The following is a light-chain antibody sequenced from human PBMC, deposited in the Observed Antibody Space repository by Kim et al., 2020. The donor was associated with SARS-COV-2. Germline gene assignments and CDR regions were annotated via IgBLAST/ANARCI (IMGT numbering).Light chain of an antibody. CDR3: SSYAGSSNLV. CDR1: SSDVGAYNY. CDR2: EVN. V-gene: IGLV2-8*01. J-gene: IGLJ3*02. Sequence: QSALTQPPSASGSPGQSVTISCTGTSSDVGAYNYVSWYQQYPGKAPKLMISEVNKRPSGVADRFSGSKSGNTASLTVSGLQAEDEADYYCSSYAGSSNLVFGGGTQLTVL.